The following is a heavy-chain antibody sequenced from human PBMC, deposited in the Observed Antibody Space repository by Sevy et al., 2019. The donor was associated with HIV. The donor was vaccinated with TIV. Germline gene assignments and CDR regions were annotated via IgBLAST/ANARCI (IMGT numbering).Heavy chain of an antibody. V-gene: IGHV1-2*02. J-gene: IGHJ4*02. Sequence: ASVKVSCKASGYTFTDYFMHWVRQAPGQGLEWMGWINPNSGGTNYAQKFQGRVTMTRDTSIGTAYMGLTRLRSDDTAVYYCARVLRSSSGTDYWGQGTLVTVSS. CDR1: GYTFTDYF. CDR2: INPNSGGT. CDR3: ARVLRSSSGTDY. D-gene: IGHD6-6*01.